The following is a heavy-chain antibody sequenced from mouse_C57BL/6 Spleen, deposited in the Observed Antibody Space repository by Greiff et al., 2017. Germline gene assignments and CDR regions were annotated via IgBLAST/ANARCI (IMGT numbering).Heavy chain of an antibody. CDR1: GYTFTSYW. CDR3: ARETYYSNSAWFAY. CDR2: IHPNSGST. V-gene: IGHV1-64*01. Sequence: QVQPQQPGAELVKPGASVKLSCKASGYTFTSYWMHWVKQRPGQGLEWIGMIHPNSGSTNYNEKFKSKATLTVDKSSSTAYMQLSSLTSEDSAVYYCARETYYSNSAWFAYWGQGTLVTVSA. D-gene: IGHD2-5*01. J-gene: IGHJ3*01.